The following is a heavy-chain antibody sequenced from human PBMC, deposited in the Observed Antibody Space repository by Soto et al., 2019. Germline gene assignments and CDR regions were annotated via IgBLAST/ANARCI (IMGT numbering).Heavy chain of an antibody. CDR2: INPSGGST. J-gene: IGHJ5*02. Sequence: QVQLVQSGAEVKKPGASVKVSCKASGYTFTSYYMHWVRQAPGQGLEWMGIINPSGGSTSYAQKFQGRVIMTRDTSTSTVYMELSSLRSEDTAVYYCARDWRYCSGGSCYSGRGWFDPWGLGTLVTVSS. CDR3: ARDWRYCSGGSCYSGRGWFDP. V-gene: IGHV1-46*01. D-gene: IGHD2-15*01. CDR1: GYTFTSYY.